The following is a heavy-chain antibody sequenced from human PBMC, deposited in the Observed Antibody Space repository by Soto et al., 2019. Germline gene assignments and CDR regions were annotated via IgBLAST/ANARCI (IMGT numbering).Heavy chain of an antibody. CDR1: GGSISSGGYY. D-gene: IGHD3-3*01. CDR3: ARDNLGWSPRAEYFST. V-gene: IGHV4-31*03. CDR2: IYYSGGT. Sequence: SETLSLTCTVSGGSISSGGYYWSWIRQHPGKGLEWIGYIYYSGGTYYNPSLKSRVTISVDTSKNQFSLNLRFVTAADTAVYYCARDNLGWSPRAEYFSTGARAPWSPSPQ. J-gene: IGHJ1*01.